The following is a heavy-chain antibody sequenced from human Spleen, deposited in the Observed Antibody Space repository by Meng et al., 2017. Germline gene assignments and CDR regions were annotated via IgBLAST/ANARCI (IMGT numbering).Heavy chain of an antibody. CDR2: IYHSGST. D-gene: IGHD3-10*01. CDR3: ASQVFSGLNWFGP. CDR1: GGSISSNNW. V-gene: IGHV4-4*02. Sequence: VPLPGSGPGLVKPSGTLSLTCAVSGGSISSNNWWSWVRHPPGKGLEWIGEIYHSGSTNYNPSLKSRVTMSVDKSKNQFSLKLSSVTAADTAVYYCASQVFSGLNWFGPWGQGTLVTVSS. J-gene: IGHJ5*02.